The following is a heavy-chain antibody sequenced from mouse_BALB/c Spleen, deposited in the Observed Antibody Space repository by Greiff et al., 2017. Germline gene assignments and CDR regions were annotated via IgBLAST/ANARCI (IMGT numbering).Heavy chain of an antibody. J-gene: IGHJ2*01. CDR1: GFNIKDTY. Sequence: EVKLQESGAELVKPGASVKLSCTASGFNIKDTYMHWVKQRPEQGLEWIGRIDPANGNTKYDPKFQGKATITADTSSNTAYLQLSSLTSEDTAVYYCARSALYYFDDWGQGTTLTVSS. CDR3: ARSALYYFDD. V-gene: IGHV14-3*02. CDR2: IDPANGNT.